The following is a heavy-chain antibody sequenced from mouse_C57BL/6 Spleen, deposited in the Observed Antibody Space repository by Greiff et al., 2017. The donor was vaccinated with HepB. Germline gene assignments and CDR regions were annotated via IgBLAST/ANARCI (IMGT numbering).Heavy chain of an antibody. Sequence: VQLQQSGTVLARPGASVKMSCKTSGYTFTSYWMHWVKQRPGQGLEWIGAIYPGNSDTSYNQKFKGKAKLTAVTSASTAYMELSSLTNEDSAVYYCTSLDYYGSSYDYYAMDYWGQGTSVTVSS. D-gene: IGHD1-1*01. CDR2: IYPGNSDT. V-gene: IGHV1-5*01. CDR1: GYTFTSYW. J-gene: IGHJ4*01. CDR3: TSLDYYGSSYDYYAMDY.